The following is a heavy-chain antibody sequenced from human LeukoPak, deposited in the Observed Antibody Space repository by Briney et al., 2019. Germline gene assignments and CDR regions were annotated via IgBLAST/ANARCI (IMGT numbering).Heavy chain of an antibody. J-gene: IGHJ4*02. CDR1: GFTFSSYG. Sequence: SGGTLRLSCAASGFTFSSYGMSWVRQAPGKGLEWVSAISSTGGTAYYADSVKGRFTVSRDNSKNTLYLQMNSLRAEDTAIYYCAKLRFPYFDYWGQGTLVTVSS. D-gene: IGHD4-17*01. V-gene: IGHV3-23*01. CDR2: ISSTGGTA. CDR3: AKLRFPYFDY.